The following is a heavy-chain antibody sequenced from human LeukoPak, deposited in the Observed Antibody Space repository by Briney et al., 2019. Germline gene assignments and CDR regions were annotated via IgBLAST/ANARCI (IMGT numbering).Heavy chain of an antibody. Sequence: PGGSLRLSCAASGFTFSSYAMSWVRQAPGKGLEYVSGISSNGGSPYNADSVKARFTISRDNSKNTLYLQMSSLRAEDMAMYYCVKGITFNYHYGMDVWGQGTTVTVSS. CDR3: VKGITFNYHYGMDV. CDR1: GFTFSSYA. CDR2: ISSNGGSP. V-gene: IGHV3-64D*09. J-gene: IGHJ6*02. D-gene: IGHD1-20*01.